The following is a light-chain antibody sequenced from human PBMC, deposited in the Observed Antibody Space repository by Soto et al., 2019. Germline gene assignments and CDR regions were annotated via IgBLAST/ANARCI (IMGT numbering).Light chain of an antibody. CDR1: QSVSSSY. CDR2: GAS. CDR3: QQHGSSSYT. V-gene: IGKV3-20*01. J-gene: IGKJ2*01. Sequence: EIVLTQSPGTLSLSPGERATLSCRASQSVSSSYLAWYQQKPGQAPRLLIYGASSRATCIPDRFSGSGFGTDFTLTISRLEPEDFAVYYCQQHGSSSYTFGQGTKLEI.